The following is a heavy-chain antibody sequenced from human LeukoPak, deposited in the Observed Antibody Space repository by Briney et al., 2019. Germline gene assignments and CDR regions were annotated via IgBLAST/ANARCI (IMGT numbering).Heavy chain of an antibody. CDR2: IYYSGST. D-gene: IGHD6-19*01. CDR1: GGSINSSNYY. J-gene: IGHJ4*02. CDR3: ARHRDSSGWYDFDY. V-gene: IGHV4-39*01. Sequence: SETLSLTCTVSGGSINSSNYYWGWIRQPPGKGLEWVGSIYYSGSTYYNPSLKSRVSISVDTSKDQFSLKLSSVTAADTAVYYCARHRDSSGWYDFDYWGQGTLVTVSS.